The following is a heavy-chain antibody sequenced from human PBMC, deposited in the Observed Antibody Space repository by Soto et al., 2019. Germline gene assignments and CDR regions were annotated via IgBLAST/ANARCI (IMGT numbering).Heavy chain of an antibody. Sequence: EVQLVESGGGLVKPGESLRLSCAASGLTFSNAWMSWVRQTPGKGLEWVGRSKSKSAGGTTDYAAPVKGRFTISRDDSKNTRYLQMNSLKTEDTAVYCCTTDLFLGGMDVWGQGTTVTVSS. V-gene: IGHV3-15*01. CDR3: TTDLFLGGMDV. CDR2: SKSKSAGGTT. CDR1: GLTFSNAW. J-gene: IGHJ6*02.